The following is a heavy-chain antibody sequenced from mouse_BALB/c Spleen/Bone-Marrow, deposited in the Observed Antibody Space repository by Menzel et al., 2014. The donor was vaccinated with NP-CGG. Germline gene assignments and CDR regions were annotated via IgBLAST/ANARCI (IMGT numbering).Heavy chain of an antibody. CDR3: AFNSYWFFDV. CDR1: GYTFRSYW. V-gene: IGHV1-9*01. CDR2: ILPGSGST. J-gene: IGHJ1*01. Sequence: VQLQQSGAELMKPGASVKISCKATGYTFRSYWMEWVRQRPGHGLEWIGEILPGSGSTNHNEKFKGKATFTADTSSNPAYLQRISLTSEDSAVYYCAFNSYWFFDVWGAGTTVTVSS.